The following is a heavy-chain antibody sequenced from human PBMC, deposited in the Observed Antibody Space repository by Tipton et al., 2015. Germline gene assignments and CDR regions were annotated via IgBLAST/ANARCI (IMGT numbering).Heavy chain of an antibody. CDR3: AREVWDTDRSGYDY. Sequence: TLSLTCAVSGGSISSSNWWSWVRQPPGRGLEWIGEIHHGGSTNYNPSLKSRVTMSVDTSKNQFSLHLSSVTAADTAVYYCAREVWDTDRSGYDYWGQGTLVTVSS. CDR2: IHHGGST. CDR1: GGSISSSNW. J-gene: IGHJ4*02. V-gene: IGHV4-4*02. D-gene: IGHD3-3*01.